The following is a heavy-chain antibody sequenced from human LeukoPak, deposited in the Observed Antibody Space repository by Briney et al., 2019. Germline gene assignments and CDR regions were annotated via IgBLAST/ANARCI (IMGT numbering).Heavy chain of an antibody. Sequence: ASVKVSCKASGYTFTSYDINWVRQATGQGLEWMGWMNPNSGNTGYARKFQGRVTMTRNTSISTAYMELSSLRSEDTAVYYCARGAYIVGATTRWFDPWGQGTLVTVSS. CDR2: MNPNSGNT. D-gene: IGHD1-26*01. CDR3: ARGAYIVGATTRWFDP. CDR1: GYTFTSYD. V-gene: IGHV1-8*01. J-gene: IGHJ5*02.